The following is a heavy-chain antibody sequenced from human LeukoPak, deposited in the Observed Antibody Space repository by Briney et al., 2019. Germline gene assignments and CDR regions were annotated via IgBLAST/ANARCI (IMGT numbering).Heavy chain of an antibody. CDR1: GYTFTSYY. J-gene: IGHJ4*02. Sequence: ASVKVSCKASGYTFTSYYMHWVRQAPGQGLEWMGIINPSGGSTSYAQKFQGRVTMTRDTFTSTVYMELSSLRSEDTAVYYCARGVDIVATNLGYCSGGSCLTLDYWGQGTLVTVSS. CDR2: INPSGGST. D-gene: IGHD2-15*01. CDR3: ARGVDIVATNLGYCSGGSCLTLDY. V-gene: IGHV1-46*01.